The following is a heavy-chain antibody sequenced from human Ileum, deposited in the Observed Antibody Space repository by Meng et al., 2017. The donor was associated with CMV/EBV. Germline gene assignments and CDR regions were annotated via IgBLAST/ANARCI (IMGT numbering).Heavy chain of an antibody. V-gene: IGHV4-30-4*08. J-gene: IGHJ4*02. CDR1: GGSISSGDYY. D-gene: IGHD6-13*01. CDR2: IYYSGST. CDR3: AREIPSSSWYYLDY. Sequence: RESGPGLVKPSETQSPTCTVSGGSISSGDYYWSWIRQPPGKGLEWIGYIYYSGSTYYNPSLKSRVTISVDTSKNQFSLKLSSVTAADTAVYYCAREIPSSSWYYLDYWGQGTLVTVSS.